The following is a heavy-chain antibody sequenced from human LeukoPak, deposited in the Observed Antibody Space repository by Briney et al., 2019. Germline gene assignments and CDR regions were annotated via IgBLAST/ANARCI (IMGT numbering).Heavy chain of an antibody. CDR2: INPNSGGT. V-gene: IGHV1-2*02. Sequence: ASVKVSCKASGYTFTGYYMHWVRQAPGQGLEWMGWINPNSGGTNYAQKFQGRVTMTRDTSISTAYMELSRLRSDDTAVYYCARVKPYYYGSGTSYYYYYYMDVWGKGTTVTVSS. D-gene: IGHD3-10*01. CDR1: GYTFTGYY. J-gene: IGHJ6*03. CDR3: ARVKPYYYGSGTSYYYYYYMDV.